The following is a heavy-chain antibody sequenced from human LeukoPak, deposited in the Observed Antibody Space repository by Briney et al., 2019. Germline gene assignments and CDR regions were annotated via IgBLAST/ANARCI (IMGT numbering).Heavy chain of an antibody. CDR3: TRTPFSSSSYFDY. D-gene: IGHD6-6*01. CDR1: GFTFGDYA. V-gene: IGHV3-49*04. Sequence: PGRSLRLSCTASGFTFGDYAMSWVRQAPGKGLEWVGFIRSKAYGGTTEYAASVKGRFTISRGDSKSIAYLQMNSLKTEDTAVYYCTRTPFSSSSYFDYWGQGTLVTVSS. CDR2: IRSKAYGGTT. J-gene: IGHJ4*02.